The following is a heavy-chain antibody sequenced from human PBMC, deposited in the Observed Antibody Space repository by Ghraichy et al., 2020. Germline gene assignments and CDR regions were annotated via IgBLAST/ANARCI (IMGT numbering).Heavy chain of an antibody. CDR2: SYYNGDT. CDR3: ARESVRWSHGGMAV. Sequence: SQTLSLTCTVSGGSLNSYFWTWIRQPPGRGLQWIGYSYYNGDTDYTPSLKSRLTMSIDTSKNQFSMKLRSLTAADTAVYYCARESVRWSHGGMAVWGRGITVSVSS. V-gene: IGHV4-59*01. J-gene: IGHJ6*02. D-gene: IGHD2-8*01. CDR1: GGSLNSYF.